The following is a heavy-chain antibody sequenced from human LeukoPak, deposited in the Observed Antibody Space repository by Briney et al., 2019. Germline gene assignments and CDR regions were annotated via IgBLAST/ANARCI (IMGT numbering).Heavy chain of an antibody. V-gene: IGHV3-23*01. CDR1: GFTFSSYA. D-gene: IGHD4/OR15-4a*01. CDR3: ARRAGAYSHPYDY. CDR2: ISGSGGTT. Sequence: GGSLRLSCAASGFTFSSYAMNWVRQAPGKGLEWVSSISGSGGTTYYAGSVKGRFTISRDNSKNTLFLQMNSLGADDTAVYYCARRAGAYSHPYDYWGQGTLVTVSS. J-gene: IGHJ4*02.